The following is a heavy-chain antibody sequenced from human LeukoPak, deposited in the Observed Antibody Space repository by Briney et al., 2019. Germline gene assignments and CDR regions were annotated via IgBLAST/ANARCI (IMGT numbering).Heavy chain of an antibody. CDR1: GYTFTSYN. V-gene: IGHV1-8*03. D-gene: IGHD3-22*01. J-gene: IGHJ4*02. Sequence: ASVKVSCKASGYTFTSYNINWVRQAPGQGLEWMGWMNPNSGNTGYAQKFQERVTITRDMSTSTAYMELSSLRSEDTAVYYCAAGFGGGYYYDSSGYGGPFDYWGQGTLVTVSS. CDR3: AAGFGGGYYYDSSGYGGPFDY. CDR2: MNPNSGNT.